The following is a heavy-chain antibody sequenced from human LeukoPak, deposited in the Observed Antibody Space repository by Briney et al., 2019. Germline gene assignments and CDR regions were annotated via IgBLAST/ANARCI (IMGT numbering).Heavy chain of an antibody. CDR3: ARSPSSGYCHQFNYYFDY. D-gene: IGHD3-22*01. CDR1: GYSFTSYW. CDR2: IYPGDSDT. Sequence: KPGESLKISCKGSGYSFTSYWIGWVRQMPGKGLGWMGIIYPGDSDTRYSPSFQGQVTISADKSISTAYLQWSSLKASDTAMYYCARSPSSGYCHQFNYYFDYWGQGTLVTVSS. J-gene: IGHJ4*02. V-gene: IGHV5-51*03.